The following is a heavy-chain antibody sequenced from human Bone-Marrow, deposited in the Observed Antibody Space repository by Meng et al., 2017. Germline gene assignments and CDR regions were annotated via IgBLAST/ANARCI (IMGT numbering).Heavy chain of an antibody. CDR3: ARGYGIVGANLGLYYFDY. CDR1: GGSFSGYY. CDR2: INHSGST. D-gene: IGHD1-26*01. J-gene: IGHJ4*02. Sequence: QGPLQQWGAGLLKPSGTLSLTCAVYGGSFSGYYWSWIRQPPGKGLEWIGEINHSGSTNYNPSLKSRVTISVDTSKNQFSLKLSSVTAADTAVYYCARGYGIVGANLGLYYFDYWGQGTLVTVSS. V-gene: IGHV4-34*01.